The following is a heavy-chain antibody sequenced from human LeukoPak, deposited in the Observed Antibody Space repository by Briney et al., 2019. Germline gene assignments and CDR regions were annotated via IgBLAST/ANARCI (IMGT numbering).Heavy chain of an antibody. CDR2: IIPIFGTA. Sequence: ASVKVSCKASGGTFSSYAISWVRQAPGQGLEWMGGIIPIFGTANYAQKFQGRVTITADESTSTAYMELSSLRSEDTAVYYCARGSHYYGSGSYSFDYWGQGTLVTVSS. V-gene: IGHV1-69*13. CDR1: GGTFSSYA. D-gene: IGHD3-10*01. CDR3: ARGSHYYGSGSYSFDY. J-gene: IGHJ4*02.